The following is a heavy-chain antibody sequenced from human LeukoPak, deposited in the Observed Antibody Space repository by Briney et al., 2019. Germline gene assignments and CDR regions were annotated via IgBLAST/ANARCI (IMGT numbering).Heavy chain of an antibody. Sequence: GGSLRLSCAASGFTVSSNYMSWVRRAPGKGLEWVSLIYSGGSTYYADSVKGRFAISRDNFKNTLYLQMNSLRAEDTAVYYCARAVAGYYFDYWGQGTLVTVSS. CDR3: ARAVAGYYFDY. J-gene: IGHJ4*02. V-gene: IGHV3-66*01. CDR1: GFTVSSNY. D-gene: IGHD6-19*01. CDR2: IYSGGST.